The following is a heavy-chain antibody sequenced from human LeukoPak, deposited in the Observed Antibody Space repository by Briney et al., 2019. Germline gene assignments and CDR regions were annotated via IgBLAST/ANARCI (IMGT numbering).Heavy chain of an antibody. CDR2: IYYSGST. J-gene: IGHJ2*01. CDR1: GGSISNYY. V-gene: IGHV4-59*08. Sequence: KSSETLSLTCTGSGGSISNYYWSWVRQPPGKGLEWIGYIYYSGSTTYNPSLKNRVTISVDTSKNQFSLKLSSVTAADTAVYYCARRTYFDLWGRGTLVTVSS. CDR3: ARRTYFDL.